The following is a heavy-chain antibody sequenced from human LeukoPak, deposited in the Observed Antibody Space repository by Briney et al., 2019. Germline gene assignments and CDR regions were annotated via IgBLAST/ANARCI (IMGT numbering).Heavy chain of an antibody. CDR2: IDPSDSYT. V-gene: IGHV5-10-1*01. CDR1: GYSFTSYW. CDR3: ARVGYGSDGFDP. J-gene: IGHJ5*02. Sequence: GESLKISCKGSGYSFTSYWISWVRQMPGKSLEWMGRIDPSDSYTNYSPSFQGHVTISADKSISTAYLQWSSLKASDTAMYYCARVGYGSDGFDPWGQGTLVTVSS. D-gene: IGHD5-12*01.